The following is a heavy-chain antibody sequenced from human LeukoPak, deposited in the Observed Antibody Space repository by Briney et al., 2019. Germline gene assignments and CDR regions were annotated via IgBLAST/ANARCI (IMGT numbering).Heavy chain of an antibody. J-gene: IGHJ4*02. CDR3: ASGVHDYGDYVFDY. CDR2: IIPIFGTA. V-gene: IGHV1-69*13. D-gene: IGHD4-17*01. Sequence: SVKVSCKASGGTFSSYAISWVRQAPGQGLEWMGGIIPIFGTANYAQKFQGRVTITADEPTSTAYMELSSLRSEDTAVYYCASGVHDYGDYVFDYWGQGTLVTVSS. CDR1: GGTFSSYA.